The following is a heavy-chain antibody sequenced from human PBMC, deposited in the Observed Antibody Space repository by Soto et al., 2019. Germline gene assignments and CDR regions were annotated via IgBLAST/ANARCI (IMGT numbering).Heavy chain of an antibody. J-gene: IGHJ4*02. Sequence: EVQLVESGGGLVQPGGSLRLSCAASGFTFSSYWMSWVRQAPGKGLEWVANIKQDGSEKYYVDSVKGRFTISRDNAKNSLYLQMNSLRAEDTAVYYCARDQGGSGSYSFDYWGQGTLVTVSS. CDR2: IKQDGSEK. CDR3: ARDQGGSGSYSFDY. V-gene: IGHV3-7*04. CDR1: GFTFSSYW. D-gene: IGHD3-10*01.